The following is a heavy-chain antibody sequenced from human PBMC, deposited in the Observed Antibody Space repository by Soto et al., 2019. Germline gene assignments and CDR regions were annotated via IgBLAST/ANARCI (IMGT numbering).Heavy chain of an antibody. CDR3: ARKQNYYDSSGYADDAFDI. CDR1: GGSISSGDYY. V-gene: IGHV4-30-4*01. J-gene: IGHJ3*02. D-gene: IGHD3-22*01. Sequence: SETLSLTCTVSGGSISSGDYYWSWIRQPPGKGLEWIGYIYYSGSTYYNPSLKSRVTISVDTSKNQFSLKLSSVTAADTAVYYCARKQNYYDSSGYADDAFDIRGQGTMVTVSS. CDR2: IYYSGST.